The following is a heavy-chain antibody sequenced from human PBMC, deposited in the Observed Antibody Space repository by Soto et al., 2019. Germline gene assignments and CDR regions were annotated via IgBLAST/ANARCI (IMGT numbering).Heavy chain of an antibody. CDR1: GFTFTSSA. D-gene: IGHD4-17*01. V-gene: IGHV1-58*01. J-gene: IGHJ6*02. CDR2: IVVGSGNT. Sequence: SVKVSCKASGFTFTSSAVQWVRQARGQRLEWIGWIVVGSGNTNYAQKFQERVTITRDMSTSTAYMELSSLRSEDTAVYYCAADPYGDYGMDVWGQGTTDTVSS. CDR3: AADPYGDYGMDV.